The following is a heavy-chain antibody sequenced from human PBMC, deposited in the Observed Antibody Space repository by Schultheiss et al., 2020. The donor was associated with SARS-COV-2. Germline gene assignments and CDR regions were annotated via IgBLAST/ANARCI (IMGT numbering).Heavy chain of an antibody. J-gene: IGHJ6*03. CDR1: GGSISSSSYY. Sequence: SETLSLTCTVSGGSISSSSYYWGWIRQPPGKGLEWIGYIYYSGSTNYNPSLKSRVTISVDTSKNQFSLKLSSVTAADTAVYYCARTRIQTNYYYYYMDVWGKGTTVTVSS. CDR3: ARTRIQTNYYYYYMDV. CDR2: IYYSGST. V-gene: IGHV4-61*05.